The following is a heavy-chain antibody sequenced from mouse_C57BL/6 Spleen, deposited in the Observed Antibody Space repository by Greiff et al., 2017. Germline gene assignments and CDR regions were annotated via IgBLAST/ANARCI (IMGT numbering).Heavy chain of an antibody. Sequence: VQLQQSGPGLVKPSQSLSLTCSVTGYSITSGYYWNWIRQFPGNKLEWMGYISYDGSNNYNPSLKNRISITRDTSKNQFFLKLNSVTTEDTATYYCARVGYYGSSYDYWGQGTTLTVSS. CDR1: GYSITSGYY. D-gene: IGHD1-1*01. CDR3: ARVGYYGSSYDY. J-gene: IGHJ2*01. CDR2: ISYDGSN. V-gene: IGHV3-6*01.